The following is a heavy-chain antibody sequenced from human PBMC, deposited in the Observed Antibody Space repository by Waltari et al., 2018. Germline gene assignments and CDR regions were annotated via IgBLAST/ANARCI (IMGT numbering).Heavy chain of an antibody. D-gene: IGHD2-15*01. CDR3: ARPGRVGGGSLMGLDY. Sequence: QLQLQESGPGLVKPSETLSLICSISGGSISSTSYYWGWIRQPPGKGLEWIGSFIYNGITYYNPSLKSRISFFVDTSKNQFLLQLRSVTAADTAMYYCARPGRVGGGSLMGLDYWGQGTLVTVSS. J-gene: IGHJ4*02. CDR1: GGSISSTSYY. V-gene: IGHV4-39*01. CDR2: FIYNGIT.